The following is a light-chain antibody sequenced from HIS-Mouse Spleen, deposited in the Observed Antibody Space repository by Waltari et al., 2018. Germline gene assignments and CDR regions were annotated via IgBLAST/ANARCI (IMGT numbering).Light chain of an antibody. CDR3: YSTDSSGNHRV. Sequence: SYELTQPPSVSVSPGQTARITVSGDAFPKKYAYWYQQKSGQAPVLVIYEDSKRPSGIPERFSGSSSGTMATLTISGAQVEDEADYYCYSTDSSGNHRVFGGGTKLTVL. V-gene: IGLV3-10*01. J-gene: IGLJ2*01. CDR1: AFPKKY. CDR2: EDS.